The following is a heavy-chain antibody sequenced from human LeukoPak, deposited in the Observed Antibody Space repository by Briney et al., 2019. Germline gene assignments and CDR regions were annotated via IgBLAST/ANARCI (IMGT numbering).Heavy chain of an antibody. CDR1: GFTFSNNG. J-gene: IGHJ4*02. D-gene: IGHD3-22*01. Sequence: GGSLRLSCAASGFTFSNNGMSWVRQSPGRGLEWVSGISGGGDTTYYAESVKGRFTISRDNSKNTLFLQMNSLTAEDTVVYYCAKTNGYYDYWGQGTLVAVSS. V-gene: IGHV3-23*01. CDR2: ISGGGDTT. CDR3: AKTNGYYDY.